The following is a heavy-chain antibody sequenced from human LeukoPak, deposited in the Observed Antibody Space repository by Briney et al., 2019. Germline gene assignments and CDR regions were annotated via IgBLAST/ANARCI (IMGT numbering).Heavy chain of an antibody. D-gene: IGHD3-10*01. J-gene: IGHJ4*02. Sequence: SVKVSCKASGGTFSSYAISWVRQTPGQGLEWMGGIIPIFGTANYAQKFRGRVTITADESTSTAYMELSSLRSEDTAVYYCARDRVGQLDYWGQGTLVTVSS. CDR1: GGTFSSYA. CDR3: ARDRVGQLDY. CDR2: IIPIFGTA. V-gene: IGHV1-69*13.